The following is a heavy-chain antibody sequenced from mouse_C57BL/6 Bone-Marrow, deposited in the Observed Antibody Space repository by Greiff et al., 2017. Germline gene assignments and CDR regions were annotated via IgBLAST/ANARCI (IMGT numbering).Heavy chain of an antibody. J-gene: IGHJ1*03. CDR3: ARDSYGSSSWYFDV. D-gene: IGHD1-1*01. Sequence: EVQRVESGGGLVQSGRSLRLSCATSGFTFSDFYMEWVRQAPGKGLEWIAASRNKANDYTTEYSASVKGRFIVSRDTSQSILYLQMNALRAEDTAIYYCARDSYGSSSWYFDVWGTGTTVTVSS. V-gene: IGHV7-1*01. CDR1: GFTFSDFY. CDR2: SRNKANDYTT.